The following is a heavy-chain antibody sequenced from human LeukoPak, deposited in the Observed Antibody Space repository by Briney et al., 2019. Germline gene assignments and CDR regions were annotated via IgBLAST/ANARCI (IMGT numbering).Heavy chain of an antibody. CDR1: GFTVSSNY. CDR3: ARDHTDPYCSGGSCYFDY. CDR2: IYSGGST. J-gene: IGHJ4*02. V-gene: IGHV3-53*01. D-gene: IGHD2-15*01. Sequence: GGSLRLSCAASGFTVSSNYMSWVRQAPGKGLEGVSVIYSGGSTYYADSVKGRYTISRDNSKNTLYLQMNSLRAEDTAVYYCARDHTDPYCSGGSCYFDYWGQGTLVTVSS.